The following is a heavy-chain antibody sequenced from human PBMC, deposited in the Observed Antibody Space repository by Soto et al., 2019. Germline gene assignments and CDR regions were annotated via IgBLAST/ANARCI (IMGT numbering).Heavy chain of an antibody. Sequence: SETLSLTCTVSGGSISSNYESWIRQSPGKGLEWIGYISNSGNTKYNPSLESRVTMSVDTSKNQFSLKLRSVTAADTAVYYCAGQGWLVRGVGSCWFDPWGQGTQVTVYS. D-gene: IGHD6-19*01. CDR1: GGSISSNY. CDR2: ISNSGNT. J-gene: IGHJ5*02. CDR3: AGQGWLVRGVGSCWFDP. V-gene: IGHV4-59*01.